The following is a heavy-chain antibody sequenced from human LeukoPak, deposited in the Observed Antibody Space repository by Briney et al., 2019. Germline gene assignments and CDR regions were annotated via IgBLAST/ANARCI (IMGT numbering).Heavy chain of an antibody. CDR1: GYTFTSYD. Sequence: GASVKVSCKASGYTFTSYDINWMRQAPGQGLEWMGWISAYNGNTNYAQKLQGRVTMTTDTSTSTAYMELRSLRSDDTAVYYCARDPGYCSSTSCLPGAPIDYWGQGTLVTVSS. CDR2: ISAYNGNT. CDR3: ARDPGYCSSTSCLPGAPIDY. D-gene: IGHD2-2*01. V-gene: IGHV1-18*01. J-gene: IGHJ4*02.